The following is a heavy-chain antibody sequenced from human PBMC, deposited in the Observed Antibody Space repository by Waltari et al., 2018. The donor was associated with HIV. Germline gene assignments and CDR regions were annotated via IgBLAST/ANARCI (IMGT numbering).Heavy chain of an antibody. CDR2: IYYSGRA. CDR1: GGSLSSSSYF. J-gene: IGHJ2*01. CDR3: ARHALRVGASYWYFDL. D-gene: IGHD1-26*01. V-gene: IGHV4-39*01. Sequence: QLQLQESGPGLVKPSETLSLTCTVSGGSLSSSSYFWGWIRQPPGKGLEWIGRIYYSGRAYYNPSLQSRVTISVDTSTNQFSLKLSSVTAADTAVYYCARHALRVGASYWYFDLWGRGTLVSVSS.